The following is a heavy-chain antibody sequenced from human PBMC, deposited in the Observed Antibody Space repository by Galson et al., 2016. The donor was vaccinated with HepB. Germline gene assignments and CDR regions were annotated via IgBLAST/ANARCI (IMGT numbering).Heavy chain of an antibody. CDR1: GFTFSNAW. V-gene: IGHV3-15*07. J-gene: IGHJ4*02. CDR2: IKSNTDGGTT. CDR3: TRSRRGATDY. D-gene: IGHD4-17*01. Sequence: SLRLSCAASGFTFSNAWMNWVRQAPGKGLEWVGRIKSNTDGGTTDYAAPVKGRFTISRDDSKNTLYLQMISPKTEDTAVYYCTRSRRGATDYWGQGTLVTVSS.